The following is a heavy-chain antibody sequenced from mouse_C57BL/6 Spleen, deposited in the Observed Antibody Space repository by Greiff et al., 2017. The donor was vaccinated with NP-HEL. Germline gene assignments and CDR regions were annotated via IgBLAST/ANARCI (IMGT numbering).Heavy chain of an antibody. V-gene: IGHV1-15*01. CDR1: GYTFTDYE. J-gene: IGHJ2*01. CDR3: TRSEGFHYCDY. CDR2: IDPETGGT. Sequence: QVQLQQSGAELVRPGASVTLSCKASGYTFTDYEMHWVKQTPVHGLEWIGAIDPETGGTAYNQKFKGKAILTADKSSSTAYMELRSLTSEDSAVYYCTRSEGFHYCDYWGQGTTLTVSS.